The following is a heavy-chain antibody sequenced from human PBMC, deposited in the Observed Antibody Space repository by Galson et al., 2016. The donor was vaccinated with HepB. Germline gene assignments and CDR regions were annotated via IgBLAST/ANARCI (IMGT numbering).Heavy chain of an antibody. Sequence: QSGAEVKKPGESLKVSCKASGYTFTSYYMHWVRQAPGQGLEWMGIINPSGGSTSYAQKFQGRVTMTRDTSTSTVYMELSSLRSEDTAVYYCAREAAQAAFDIWGRGTMVTVSS. J-gene: IGHJ3*02. CDR1: GYTFTSYY. D-gene: IGHD6-25*01. CDR3: AREAAQAAFDI. CDR2: INPSGGST. V-gene: IGHV1-46*01.